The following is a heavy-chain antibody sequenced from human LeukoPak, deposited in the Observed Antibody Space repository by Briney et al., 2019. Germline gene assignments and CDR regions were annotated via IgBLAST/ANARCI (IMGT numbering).Heavy chain of an antibody. V-gene: IGHV3-9*01. D-gene: IGHD3-9*01. CDR3: AKGRSRDILTGYLLAFYFDY. Sequence: GRSLRLSCAASGFTFDDYAMHWVRQAPGKGLECVSGISWNSGTIDYADSVKGRFTISRDNAKNSLYLQMNSLRAEDTALYYCAKGRSRDILTGYLLAFYFDYWGQGTLVTVSS. CDR1: GFTFDDYA. CDR2: ISWNSGTI. J-gene: IGHJ4*02.